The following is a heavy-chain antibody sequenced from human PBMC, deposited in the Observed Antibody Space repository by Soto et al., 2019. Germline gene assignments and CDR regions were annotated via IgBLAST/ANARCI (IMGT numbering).Heavy chain of an antibody. D-gene: IGHD5-12*01. V-gene: IGHV4-31*03. CDR1: GGSISSGGYY. J-gene: IGHJ4*02. CDR3: AREKSDRRYDNYSHR. Sequence: SETLSLTCTVSGGSISSGGYYWNWIRQHPGKGLEWIWYIYYSGSTYYNPSLKIRVTISIDTSKNQFSLKLSFVTVADTAVYYCAREKSDRRYDNYSHRRGQGTLVTLSS. CDR2: IYYSGST.